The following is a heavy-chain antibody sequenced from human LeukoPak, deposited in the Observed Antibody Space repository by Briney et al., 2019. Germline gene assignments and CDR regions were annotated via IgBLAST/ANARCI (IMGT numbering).Heavy chain of an antibody. D-gene: IGHD3-3*02. CDR1: GYTFSRYY. V-gene: IGHV1-2*02. CDR2: INPHSGGT. J-gene: IGHJ4*02. CDR3: STKTKIALPIFDY. Sequence: SAVKVSYKASGYTFSRYYMHGVRQAPGQGLEWMGCINPHSGGTNYPQRFQGRVTMTRDTSISTAFMELSSLTSDDMAVYYCSTKTKIALPIFDYWGQGSLVTVSS.